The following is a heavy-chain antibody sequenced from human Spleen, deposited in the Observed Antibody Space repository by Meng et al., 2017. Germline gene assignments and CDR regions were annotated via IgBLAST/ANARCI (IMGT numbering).Heavy chain of an antibody. Sequence: GGSLRLSCAASGFTLSSYSMNWVRQAPGKGLEWVSSISSSASYIYYADSVRGRFTISRDNAKNSLYLQMNSLRAEDTAVYYCARARIITGDYDAFDIWGQGTMVTVSS. CDR1: GFTLSSYS. V-gene: IGHV3-21*01. J-gene: IGHJ3*02. D-gene: IGHD7-27*01. CDR3: ARARIITGDYDAFDI. CDR2: ISSSASYI.